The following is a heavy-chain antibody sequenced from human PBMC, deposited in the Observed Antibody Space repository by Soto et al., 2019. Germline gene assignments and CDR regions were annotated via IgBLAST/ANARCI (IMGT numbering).Heavy chain of an antibody. D-gene: IGHD4-17*01. Sequence: QVQLVESGGGVVQPGRSLRLSCAASGFTFSSYAMHRVRQAPGKGLEWVAVISYDGSNKYYADSVKGRFTISRDNSKNTLYLQMNSLRAEDTAVYYCARDARGDYGDYIFDYWGQGTLVTVSS. V-gene: IGHV3-30-3*01. CDR3: ARDARGDYGDYIFDY. CDR2: ISYDGSNK. CDR1: GFTFSSYA. J-gene: IGHJ4*02.